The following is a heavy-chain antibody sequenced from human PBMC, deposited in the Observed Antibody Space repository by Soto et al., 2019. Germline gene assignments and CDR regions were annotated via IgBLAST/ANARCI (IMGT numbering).Heavy chain of an antibody. V-gene: IGHV4-39*01. D-gene: IGHD2-2*02. J-gene: IGHJ5*02. CDR3: ARHPYTHTWNNWFHP. CDR1: GGSISSSSYY. Sequence: PSETLSLTCTVSGGSISSSSYYWGWIRQPPGKGLEWIGSMFYTGSTYYNPSLKNRLTIFVDKSKNQFSLKLTSVTAADTAVYYCARHPYTHTWNNWFHPWGQGALVTVS. CDR2: MFYTGST.